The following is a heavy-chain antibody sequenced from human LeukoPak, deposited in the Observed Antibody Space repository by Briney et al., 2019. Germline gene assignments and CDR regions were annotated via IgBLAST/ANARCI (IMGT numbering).Heavy chain of an antibody. V-gene: IGHV1-2*02. CDR3: ARPTATVTTSLKF. CDR1: GYTFTDYY. J-gene: IGHJ4*02. D-gene: IGHD4-17*01. CDR2: INSNTGGT. Sequence: ASVKVSCKASGYTFTDYYIHWVRQAPGQGLEWTGCINSNTGGTNYAQRFQGRVTMTRDTSISTAYMELSRLRFDDTAIYYCARPTATVTTSLKFWGQGNLVTVSS.